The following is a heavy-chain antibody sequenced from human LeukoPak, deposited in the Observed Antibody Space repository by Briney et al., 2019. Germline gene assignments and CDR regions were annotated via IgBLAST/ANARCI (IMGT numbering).Heavy chain of an antibody. J-gene: IGHJ4*02. V-gene: IGHV1-3*01. CDR2: INAGNGNT. D-gene: IGHD3-16*02. Sequence: EASVKVSCKASGYTFTSYAMHWVRQAPGQRLEWMGWINAGNGNTKYSQKFQGRVTITRDTSASTAYMELSSLRSEDTAVYYCARAPYDSVWGSYRSNYFDYWGQGTLVTVSS. CDR3: ARAPYDSVWGSYRSNYFDY. CDR1: GYTFTSYA.